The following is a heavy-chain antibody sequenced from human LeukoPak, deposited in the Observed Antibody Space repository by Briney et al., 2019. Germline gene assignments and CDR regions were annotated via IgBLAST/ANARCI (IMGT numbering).Heavy chain of an antibody. V-gene: IGHV3-64*01. CDR1: GFTFSSYA. J-gene: IGHJ4*02. Sequence: GGSLRLSCAASGFTFSSYAMHWVRQAPGKGLEYVSAISSDGDSTYYANSVKGRFTISRDNSKNTLYLQMGSLRAEDMAVYYCARVAARVSLDYWAQGTLVTVSS. CDR3: ARVAARVSLDY. D-gene: IGHD2-15*01. CDR2: ISSDGDST.